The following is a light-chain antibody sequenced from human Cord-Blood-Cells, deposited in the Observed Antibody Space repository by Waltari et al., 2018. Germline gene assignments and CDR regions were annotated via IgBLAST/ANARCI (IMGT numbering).Light chain of an antibody. Sequence: QSALTQPPSASGSPEQSVTISCTGTSSDVGGYNYVSWYQQHPGKAPNLMIYEVSKRPSGVPDRFSGSKSGNTASLTVSGLQAEDEADYYCSSYAGSNKRVFGGGTKLTVL. CDR1: SSDVGGYNY. CDR2: EVS. CDR3: SSYAGSNKRV. V-gene: IGLV2-8*01. J-gene: IGLJ3*02.